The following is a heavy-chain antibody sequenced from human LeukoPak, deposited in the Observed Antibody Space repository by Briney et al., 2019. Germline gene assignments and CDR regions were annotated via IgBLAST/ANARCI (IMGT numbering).Heavy chain of an antibody. CDR1: GFTFDDYA. CDR2: ISSSSSYI. J-gene: IGHJ4*02. D-gene: IGHD4-11*01. Sequence: PGGSLRLSCAASGFTFDDYAMNWVRQAPGKGLEWVSSISSSSSYIYYADSVKGRFTISRDNAKNSLYLQMNSLRAEDTAVYYCARLDSNYPGDYWGQGTLVTVSS. CDR3: ARLDSNYPGDY. V-gene: IGHV3-21*01.